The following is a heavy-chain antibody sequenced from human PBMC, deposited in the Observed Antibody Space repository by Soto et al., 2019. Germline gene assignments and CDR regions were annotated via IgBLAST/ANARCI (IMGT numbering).Heavy chain of an antibody. CDR1: GGTFSSYA. Sequence: QVQLVQSGAEGKKPGSSVKVSCKASGGTFSSYAISWVRQAPGQGLEWMGGIIPIFGTANYAQKFQGRVTITADESTSTAYMELSSLRSEDTAVYYCARAKVVGATTPYYGMDVWGQGTTVTVSS. V-gene: IGHV1-69*01. CDR2: IIPIFGTA. D-gene: IGHD1-26*01. J-gene: IGHJ6*02. CDR3: ARAKVVGATTPYYGMDV.